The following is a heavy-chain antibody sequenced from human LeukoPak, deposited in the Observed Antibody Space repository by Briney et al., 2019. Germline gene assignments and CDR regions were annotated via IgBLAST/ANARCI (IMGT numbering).Heavy chain of an antibody. V-gene: IGHV3-74*01. J-gene: IGHJ4*02. CDR2: ICPDGSVV. CDR1: GFTFSAYC. CDR3: VRDLREADH. Sequence: PGGSLRLSYVASGFTFSAYCMHWVRQGPEKGLEWVSRICPDGSVVNHADSVKGRFTTSRDNAKNTVFLQMNSLRVDDTAVYYCVRDLREADHWGLGTLVTVSS. D-gene: IGHD3-10*01.